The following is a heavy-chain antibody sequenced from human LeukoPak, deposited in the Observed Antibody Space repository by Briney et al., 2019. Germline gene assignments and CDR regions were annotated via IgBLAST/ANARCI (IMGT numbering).Heavy chain of an antibody. CDR1: GYTFTSYY. CDR2: INPNSGGT. Sequence: GASVKVSCKASGYTFTSYYMHWVRQAPGQGLEWMGRINPNSGGTNYAQKFQGRVTMTRDTSISTAYMELSRLRSDDTAVYYCARFEGRDGYNYVVYWGQGTLVTVSS. V-gene: IGHV1-2*06. J-gene: IGHJ4*02. CDR3: ARFEGRDGYNYVVY. D-gene: IGHD5-24*01.